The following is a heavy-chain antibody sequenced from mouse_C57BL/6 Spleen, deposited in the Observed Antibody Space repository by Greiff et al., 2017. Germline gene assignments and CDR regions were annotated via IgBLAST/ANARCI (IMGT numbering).Heavy chain of an antibody. Sequence: VQLQQSGAELVKPGASVKLSCKASGYTFTSYWMQWVKQRPGQGLEWIGEIDPSDSYTNYNQKFKGKATLTVDTSSSTAYMRLSSLTSEDSAVYYCARHHYYGSSYARDYWGQGTSVTVSS. J-gene: IGHJ4*01. CDR1: GYTFTSYW. D-gene: IGHD1-1*01. CDR3: ARHHYYGSSYARDY. CDR2: IDPSDSYT. V-gene: IGHV1-50*01.